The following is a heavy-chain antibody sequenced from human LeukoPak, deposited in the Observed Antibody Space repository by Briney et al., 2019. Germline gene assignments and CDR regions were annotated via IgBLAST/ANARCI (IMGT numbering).Heavy chain of an antibody. D-gene: IGHD2-2*01. V-gene: IGHV4-39*01. CDR1: GGSISSSSYY. CDR2: IYYSGNT. Sequence: SETLSLTRTVSGGSISSSSYYWHWIRQPPGKGLEWIGAIYYSGNTNYNPSLKSRVTISVDTSKNQFSLKLSSVTAADTAVYYCARHRIPAALASAFDYWGQGTLVTVSS. J-gene: IGHJ4*02. CDR3: ARHRIPAALASAFDY.